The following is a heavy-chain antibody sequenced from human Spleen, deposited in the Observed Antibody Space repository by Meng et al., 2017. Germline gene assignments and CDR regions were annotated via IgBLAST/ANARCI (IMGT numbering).Heavy chain of an antibody. CDR3: TRSGYDY. Sequence: SGPTLVKPTQTLTLTCTFSGFSLSSNGVGVGWIRQPPGKALEWLALIYWDDDKRYSSSLKSRLTITKDTSKNQVVLTMTNMDPVDTATYYCTRSGYDYCGQGALVTVSS. CDR1: GFSLSSNGVG. J-gene: IGHJ4*02. CDR2: IYWDDDK. D-gene: IGHD5-12*01. V-gene: IGHV2-5*02.